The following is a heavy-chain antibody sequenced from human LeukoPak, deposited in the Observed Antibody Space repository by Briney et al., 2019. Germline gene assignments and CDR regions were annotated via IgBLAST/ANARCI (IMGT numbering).Heavy chain of an antibody. CDR1: GYTFTGYY. V-gene: IGHV1-2*02. CDR2: INPNSGGT. J-gene: IGHJ6*02. D-gene: IGHD2-15*01. Sequence: ASVKVSCKASGYTFTGYYMHWVRQAPGQGLEWMGWINPNSGGTNYAQKFQGRVTMTRDTSISTAYMELSSLRSDDTAVYYCARDTQYCSGGSCYVGEYYYYGMDVWGQGTTVTVSS. CDR3: ARDTQYCSGGSCYVGEYYYYGMDV.